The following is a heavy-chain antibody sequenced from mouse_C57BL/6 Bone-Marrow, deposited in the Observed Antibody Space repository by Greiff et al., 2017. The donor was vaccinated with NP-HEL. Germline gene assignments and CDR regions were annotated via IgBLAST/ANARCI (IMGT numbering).Heavy chain of an antibody. D-gene: IGHD2-2*01. V-gene: IGHV1-52*01. CDR1: GYTFTSYW. J-gene: IGHJ1*03. CDR3: ALLWLRRRDPYWYFDV. CDR2: IDPSDSET. Sequence: VQLQQPGAELVRPGSSVKLSCKASGYTFTSYWMHWVKQRPIQGLEWIGNIDPSDSETHYNQKFKDKATLTVDKSSSTAYMQLSSLTSEDSAVYYCALLWLRRRDPYWYFDVWGTGTTVTVSS.